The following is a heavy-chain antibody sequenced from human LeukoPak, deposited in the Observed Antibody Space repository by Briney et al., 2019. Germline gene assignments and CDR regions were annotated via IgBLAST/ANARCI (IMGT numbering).Heavy chain of an antibody. V-gene: IGHV1-24*01. J-gene: IGHJ6*02. CDR2: FDPKDGET. CDR1: GYTLTELS. CDR3: ATSGWVPYYYYGMDV. Sequence: GASVRVSCKVSGYTLTELSMHWVRQAPGKGLEWMGGFDPKDGETIYAQKFQGRVTMTEDTSTDTAYMELSSLRSEDTAVYYCATSGWVPYYYYGMDVWGQGTTVTVSS. D-gene: IGHD1-26*01.